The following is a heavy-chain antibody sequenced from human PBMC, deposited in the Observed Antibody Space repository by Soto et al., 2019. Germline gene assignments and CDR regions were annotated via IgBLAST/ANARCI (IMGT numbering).Heavy chain of an antibody. J-gene: IGHJ4*02. CDR3: ARDHYDSSGYYRPLPLDY. V-gene: IGHV3-30*03. D-gene: IGHD3-22*01. CDR2: ISYDGSNK. Sequence: QPGGSLRLSCAASGFTFSSYGMHWVRQAPGKGLEWVAVISYDGSNKYYADSVKGRFTISGDNSKNTLYLQMNSLRAEDTAVYYCARDHYDSSGYYRPLPLDYWGQGTLVTVSS. CDR1: GFTFSSYG.